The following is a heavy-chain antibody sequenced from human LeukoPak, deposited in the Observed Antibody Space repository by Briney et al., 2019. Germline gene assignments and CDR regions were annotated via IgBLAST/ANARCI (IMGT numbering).Heavy chain of an antibody. V-gene: IGHV1-2*02. CDR1: GYTFTAYY. CDR2: INPNSGGT. J-gene: IGHJ6*02. Sequence: SVKVSCKASGYTFTAYYIHWVRRAPGQGLEWMGWINPNSGGTGSAQKFQGRVTMTRDTSISTAYMELSRLRSDDTAVYYCTRDHCTSINCYEYNYYGMDVWGQGTTVTVSS. D-gene: IGHD2-2*01. CDR3: TRDHCTSINCYEYNYYGMDV.